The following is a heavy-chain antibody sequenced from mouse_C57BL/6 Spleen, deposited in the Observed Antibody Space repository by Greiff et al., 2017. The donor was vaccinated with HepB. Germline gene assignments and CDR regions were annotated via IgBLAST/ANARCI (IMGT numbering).Heavy chain of an antibody. Sequence: EVQGVESGGGLVQPKGSLKLSCAASGFSFNTYAMNWVRQAPGKGLEWVARIRSKSNNYATYYADSVKDRFTISRDDSESMLYLQMNNLKTEDTAMYYCVRPSYPPFAYRGQGTLGTVSA. CDR2: IRSKSNNYAT. V-gene: IGHV10-1*01. D-gene: IGHD2-10*01. CDR3: VRPSYPPFAY. CDR1: GFSFNTYA. J-gene: IGHJ3*01.